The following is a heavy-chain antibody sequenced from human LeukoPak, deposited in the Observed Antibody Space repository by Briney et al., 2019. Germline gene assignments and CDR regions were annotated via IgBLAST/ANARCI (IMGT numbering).Heavy chain of an antibody. CDR3: ARDFLTTLVKSPYFDY. D-gene: IGHD4-23*01. Sequence: ASVKVSCKASGYTFTSYGISWVRQAPGQGLEWMGWISAYNGNRNYVQKLQGRVTMTTDTSTSTAYMELRSLRSDDTAVYYCARDFLTTLVKSPYFDYWGQGTLVTVSS. CDR2: ISAYNGNR. V-gene: IGHV1-18*01. J-gene: IGHJ4*02. CDR1: GYTFTSYG.